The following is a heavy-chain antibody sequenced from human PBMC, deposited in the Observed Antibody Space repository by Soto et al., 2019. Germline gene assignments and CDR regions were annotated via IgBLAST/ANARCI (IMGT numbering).Heavy chain of an antibody. D-gene: IGHD2-2*01. CDR3: ARGYCTTTICDPWFDP. CDR1: GYSFTSYW. CDR2: IYPGDSDT. V-gene: IGHV5-51*01. Sequence: GESLKISCTGVGYSFTSYWIGWVRQMPGKGPEWMGIIYPGDSDTRYSPSFQGQVTISADKSITTAYLQWSSLKASDTAMYYCARGYCTTTICDPWFDPWGQGTLVTVSS. J-gene: IGHJ5*02.